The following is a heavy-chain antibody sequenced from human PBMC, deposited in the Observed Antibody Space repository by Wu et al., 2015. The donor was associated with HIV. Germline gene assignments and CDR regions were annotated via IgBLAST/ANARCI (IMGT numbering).Heavy chain of an antibody. CDR2: MNPSSGGT. J-gene: IGHJ4*02. Sequence: QVQLVQSGAEVRKPGASVKVSCKASGDTFASYDINWVRQATGQGLEWMGWMNPSSGGTNYAQNFEDRVTMTRDTSITTAYMELRSLRSDDTAVYYCARDKRGYDVLTGYYIYFDYWGQGTLVTVSS. D-gene: IGHD3-9*01. CDR1: GDTFASYD. CDR3: ARDKRGYDVLTGYYIYFDY. V-gene: IGHV1-2*02.